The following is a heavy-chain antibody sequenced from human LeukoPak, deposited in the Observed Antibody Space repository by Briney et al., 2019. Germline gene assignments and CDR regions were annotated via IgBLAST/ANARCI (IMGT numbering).Heavy chain of an antibody. V-gene: IGHV1-8*01. CDR1: GYTFTSYD. CDR2: MNPNSGNT. D-gene: IGHD3-16*02. J-gene: IGHJ5*02. CDR3: ARGPLVRLPSSFDP. Sequence: ASVKVSCKASGYTFTSYDINWVRQATGQGLEGMGWMNPNSGNTGSAQRFQGRITMTRDTSISTAYMELSSLRSEDTAVYYCARGPLVRLPSSFDPWGQGTLVTVSS.